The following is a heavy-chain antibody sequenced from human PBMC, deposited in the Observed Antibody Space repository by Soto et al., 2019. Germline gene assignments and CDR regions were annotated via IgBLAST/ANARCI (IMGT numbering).Heavy chain of an antibody. CDR1: GFTFSNFP. J-gene: IGHJ4*02. CDR3: VRELKWGGEFDY. CDR2: VSSHGSNK. V-gene: IGHV3-30-3*01. D-gene: IGHD7-27*01. Sequence: QVQLVESGGGVVQPGRSLRLSCAASGFTFSNFPMHWVRQAPGKGLEWVAVVSSHGSNKYYADSVKGRFTISRDNSMNTLYLQMNSLRPEDTAVYYCVRELKWGGEFDYWGQGTLVTVSS.